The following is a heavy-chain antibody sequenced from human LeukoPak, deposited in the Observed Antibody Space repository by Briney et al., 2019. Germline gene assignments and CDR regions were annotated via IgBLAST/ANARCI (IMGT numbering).Heavy chain of an antibody. J-gene: IGHJ4*02. D-gene: IGHD3-9*01. CDR2: ISSSSSYI. Sequence: GGSLRLSCAASGFTFSSYSMNWVRQAAGKGLEWVSSISSSSSYIYYADSVKGRFTISRDNAKNSLYLQMNSLRAEDTAVYYCARKRDILTGYNDYWGQGTLVTVSS. CDR3: ARKRDILTGYNDY. V-gene: IGHV3-21*01. CDR1: GFTFSSYS.